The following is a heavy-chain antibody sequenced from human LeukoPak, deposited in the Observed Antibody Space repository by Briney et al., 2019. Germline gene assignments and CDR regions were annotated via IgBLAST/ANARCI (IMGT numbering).Heavy chain of an antibody. CDR1: GFTFSNYA. J-gene: IGHJ3*02. CDR3: AREVLNSFDI. CDR2: ISGST. V-gene: IGHV3-23*01. Sequence: GGCLRLSCAASGFTFSNYAMNWVRQAPGKGLEWISGISGSTYYADSVKGRFTISRDNSKNTLYLQMNSLRAEDTAVYYCAREVLNSFDIWGQGTMVTVSS. D-gene: IGHD1-26*01.